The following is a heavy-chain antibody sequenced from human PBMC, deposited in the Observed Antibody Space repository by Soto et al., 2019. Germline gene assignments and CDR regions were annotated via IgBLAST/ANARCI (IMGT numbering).Heavy chain of an antibody. V-gene: IGHV1-18*04. J-gene: IGHJ4*02. Sequence: QDHLVQSGAEVKKPGASAKVSCKASGYTFKNYGINWVRQAPGRGLEWVAWSSAYNGDTSYAQHFQGRVTVNTETLTNTAYMELRSLRPDDTAVYFCVLGGLETGYYRDMDYWGQGTLVSVSS. D-gene: IGHD3-9*01. CDR3: VLGGLETGYYRDMDY. CDR1: GYTFKNYG. CDR2: SSAYNGDT.